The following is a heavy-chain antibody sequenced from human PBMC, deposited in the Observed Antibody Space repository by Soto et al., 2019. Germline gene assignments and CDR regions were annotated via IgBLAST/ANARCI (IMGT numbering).Heavy chain of an antibody. D-gene: IGHD3-16*01. J-gene: IGHJ4*02. CDR2: IYYSGST. CDR3: ARADYVWGSPYFDY. CDR1: GGSISSGGYY. Sequence: QVQLQESGPGLVKPSQTLSLTCTVSGGSISSGGYYWSWIRQHPGKGLEWIGYIYYSGSTYYNPSRKSRVTISVDTSKNQFSLKLSSVTAAATAVYYCARADYVWGSPYFDYWGQGTLVTVSS. V-gene: IGHV4-31*03.